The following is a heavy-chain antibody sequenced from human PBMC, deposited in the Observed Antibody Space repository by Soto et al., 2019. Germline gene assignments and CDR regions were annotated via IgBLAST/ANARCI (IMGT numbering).Heavy chain of an antibody. CDR1: GFMFNSCD. J-gene: IGHJ4*02. CDR3: AKAPGAQHGYDFFFDY. D-gene: IGHD5-12*01. Sequence: QVKVVESGGGVVQPGTTLRLSCITSGFMFNSCDMHWVRQAPGKGLEWVAVVSFDGNKKYYADSVRGRFTISRDNSKNTLYLQMDSLRPEDTAVYYCAKAPGAQHGYDFFFDYWGQGTLVTVSS. CDR2: VSFDGNKK. V-gene: IGHV3-30*18.